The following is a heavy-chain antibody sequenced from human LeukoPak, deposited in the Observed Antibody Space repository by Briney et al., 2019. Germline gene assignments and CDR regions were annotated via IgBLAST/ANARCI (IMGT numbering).Heavy chain of an antibody. Sequence: ASLKVSCKASGYSFNDYYIHWVRQAPGQGLEWMGWISPNSGGTNYAQTFQGRVTMTRDTSITTAYMELSGLTSDDTALYYCARNYGGTSKYFDYWGQGTLVTVSS. J-gene: IGHJ4*02. CDR1: GYSFNDYY. CDR2: ISPNSGGT. D-gene: IGHD4-23*01. V-gene: IGHV1-2*02. CDR3: ARNYGGTSKYFDY.